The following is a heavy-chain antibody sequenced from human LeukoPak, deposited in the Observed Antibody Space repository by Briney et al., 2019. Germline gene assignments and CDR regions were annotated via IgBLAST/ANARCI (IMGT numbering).Heavy chain of an antibody. D-gene: IGHD4-17*01. J-gene: IGHJ4*02. CDR2: IYYSGST. CDR1: GGPISSSSYY. Sequence: SETLSLTCTVSGGPISSSSYYWGWIRQPPGKGLEWIGSIYYSGSTYYNPSLKSRVTISVDTSKNQFSLKLSSVTAADTAVYYCARRAMTTVTTGYFDYWGQGTLVTVSS. CDR3: ARRAMTTVTTGYFDY. V-gene: IGHV4-39*01.